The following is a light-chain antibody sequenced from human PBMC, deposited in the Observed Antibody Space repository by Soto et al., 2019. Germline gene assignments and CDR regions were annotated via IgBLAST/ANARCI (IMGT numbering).Light chain of an antibody. Sequence: EIVLTQSPGTLSLSPGERVSLSCRASRNIVTTYFAWYQQKPGQAPRLLIHHISTRATGIPDRFSGSGSGTDFSLINSRLEPEDSAVYYCHQYCSVPWTFGQGTRVEV. CDR1: RNIVTTY. J-gene: IGKJ1*01. CDR3: HQYCSVPWT. CDR2: HIS. V-gene: IGKV3-20*01.